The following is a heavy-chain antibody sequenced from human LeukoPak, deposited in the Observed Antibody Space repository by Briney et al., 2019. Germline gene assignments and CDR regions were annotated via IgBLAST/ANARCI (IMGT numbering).Heavy chain of an antibody. J-gene: IGHJ4*02. Sequence: GGSLRLSCAASGFTFSSYSMNWVRQAPGKGLEWVSSISSSSSYIYYADSVKGRFTISRDNAKNSLYLQMNSLRAEDTAVYYCARGIAAIYYFDYWGRGTLVTVSS. D-gene: IGHD6-6*01. CDR1: GFTFSSYS. V-gene: IGHV3-21*01. CDR3: ARGIAAIYYFDY. CDR2: ISSSSSYI.